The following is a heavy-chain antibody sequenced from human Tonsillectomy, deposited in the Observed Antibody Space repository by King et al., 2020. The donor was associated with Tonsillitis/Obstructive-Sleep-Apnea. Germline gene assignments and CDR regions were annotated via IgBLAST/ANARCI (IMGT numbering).Heavy chain of an antibody. J-gene: IGHJ4*02. CDR3: ARGHPDESSYYDFWSGPPFDY. D-gene: IGHD3-3*01. CDR1: GGSISRYY. V-gene: IGHV4-59*01. CDR2: IYYSGST. Sequence: QLQESGPGLVKPSETLSLTCTVSGGSISRYYWSWIRQPPGKGLEWIGYIYYSGSTNYNPSPKSRVTISVDTSKNQFSLKLSPVTAADTAVYYCARGHPDESSYYDFWSGPPFDYWGQGTLVTVSS.